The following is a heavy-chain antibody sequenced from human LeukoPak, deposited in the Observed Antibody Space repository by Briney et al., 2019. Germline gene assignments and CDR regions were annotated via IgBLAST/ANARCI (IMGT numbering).Heavy chain of an antibody. CDR1: GGSFSGYY. CDR2: IYHSGST. CDR3: ARVVVVVPAAINGFDY. Sequence: SSETLSLTCAVYGGSFSGYYWSWIRQPPGKGLEWIGSIYHSGSTYYNPSLKSRVTISVDTSKNQFSLKLGSVTAADTAVYYCARVVVVVPAAINGFDYWGQGTLVTVSS. D-gene: IGHD2-2*01. J-gene: IGHJ4*02. V-gene: IGHV4-34*01.